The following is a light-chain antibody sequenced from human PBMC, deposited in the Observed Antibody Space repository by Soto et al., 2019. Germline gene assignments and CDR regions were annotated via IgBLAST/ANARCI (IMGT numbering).Light chain of an antibody. CDR2: DAS. V-gene: IGKV1-5*01. CDR1: QTISRW. J-gene: IGKJ5*01. Sequence: DIQMTQSPSSLSAYLGDRVTITCRASQTISRWLAWYQQKPGRAPKLLIYDASTLESGVPSRFSGSGSETEFTLTISRLQPDDFATYFCHSRAFGQGTRLEIK. CDR3: HSRA.